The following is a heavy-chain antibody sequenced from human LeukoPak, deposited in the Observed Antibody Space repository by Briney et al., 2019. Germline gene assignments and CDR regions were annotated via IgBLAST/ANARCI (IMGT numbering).Heavy chain of an antibody. Sequence: SVKVSCKASGGTFSSYAISWVRQAPGQGLEWMGRIIPILGIANYAQKFQGRVTITADKSTSTAYMELSSLRSEDTAVYYCARTYYYDSSGYPLPYFDYWGQGTLVTVSS. CDR3: ARTYYYDSSGYPLPYFDY. CDR2: IIPILGIA. D-gene: IGHD3-22*01. CDR1: GGTFSSYA. V-gene: IGHV1-69*04. J-gene: IGHJ4*02.